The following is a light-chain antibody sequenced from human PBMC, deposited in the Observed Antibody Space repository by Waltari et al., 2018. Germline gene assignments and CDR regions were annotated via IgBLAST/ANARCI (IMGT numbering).Light chain of an antibody. V-gene: IGKV2-28*01. CDR2: LAS. J-gene: IGKJ4*01. CDR1: QSLRHTDGYNY. CDR3: MQAVQGLS. Sequence: EIVMTQSPLSLPVTPGEPASISCSSSQSLRHTDGYNYLDWYLQKAGQSPQLLIYLASHRASGVPDRFSGSGSGTDFTLKISRVEAEDVGVYYCMQAVQGLSFGGGTKVEI.